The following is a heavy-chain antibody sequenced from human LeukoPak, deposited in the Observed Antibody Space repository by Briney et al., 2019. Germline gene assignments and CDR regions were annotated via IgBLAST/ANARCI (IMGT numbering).Heavy chain of an antibody. D-gene: IGHD6-19*01. Sequence: PGGSLRLSCAVSRFTFSSYAMSWVRQAPGKGLEWVSSISGSGHSTYYADSVKGRFTISRDNSKNTLYLQMNRLRAEDTAVYYCAKPSSGWYFDLFDYWGQGTLVTVSS. J-gene: IGHJ4*02. CDR2: ISGSGHST. CDR1: RFTFSSYA. CDR3: AKPSSGWYFDLFDY. V-gene: IGHV3-23*01.